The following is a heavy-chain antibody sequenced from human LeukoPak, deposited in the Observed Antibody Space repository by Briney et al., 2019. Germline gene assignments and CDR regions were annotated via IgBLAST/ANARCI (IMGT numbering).Heavy chain of an antibody. CDR1: GGSISSYY. V-gene: IGHV4-4*07. J-gene: IGHJ4*02. Sequence: SETLSLTYTVSGGSISSYYWSWIRQPAGKGLEWIGRIYTRGSTNYNPSLKSRVTMSADMSKNQFSLKLSSVTAADAAVYYCAGEGHYYDSTGYYYGGEDYWGQGTLVTVSS. D-gene: IGHD3-22*01. CDR3: AGEGHYYDSTGYYYGGEDY. CDR2: IYTRGST.